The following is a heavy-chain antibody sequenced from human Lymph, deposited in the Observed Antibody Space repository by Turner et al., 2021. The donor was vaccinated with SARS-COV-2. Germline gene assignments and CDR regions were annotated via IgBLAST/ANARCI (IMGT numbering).Heavy chain of an antibody. CDR2: IYYSGST. J-gene: IGHJ4*02. CDR1: GGSISSGGYY. CDR3: ARDYGGNSNYFGY. V-gene: IGHV4-31*03. D-gene: IGHD4-17*01. Sequence: QVQLQESGPRLVKPAQPLSLTCPVSGGSISSGGYYWSWIRQHPGKGLEWIGYIYYSGSTYYNPSLKSRVTISVDTSKNQCSLKLSSVTAADTAVYYCARDYGGNSNYFGYWGQGTLVTVSS.